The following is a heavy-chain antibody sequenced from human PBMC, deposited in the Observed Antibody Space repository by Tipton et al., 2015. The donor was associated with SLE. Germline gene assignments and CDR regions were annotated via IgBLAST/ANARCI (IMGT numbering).Heavy chain of an antibody. CDR3: ARGLYSNFYYNYYMDV. V-gene: IGHV4-31*03. CDR2: ISYSGST. Sequence: TLSLTCTVSGGSISSGSYYWSWIRQHPGKGLEWIGYISYSGSTYYNPSLKSRVTISVDTSKNQFSLKLSSVTAADTAVYYCARGLYSNFYYNYYMDVWGKGTTVTVSS. D-gene: IGHD4-11*01. J-gene: IGHJ6*03. CDR1: GGSISSGSYY.